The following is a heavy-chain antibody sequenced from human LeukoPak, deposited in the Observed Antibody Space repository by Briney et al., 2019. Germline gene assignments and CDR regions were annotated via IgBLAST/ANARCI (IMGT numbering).Heavy chain of an antibody. D-gene: IGHD2-2*01. J-gene: IGHJ4*02. CDR3: ARGRGYCSSTSCPLYIDY. V-gene: IGHV3-74*01. CDR1: GFTFSSYW. Sequence: GGSLRLSCAASGFTFSSYWMHWVRQGPGKGLVWVSRINSDGSSTSYVDSVKGRFTISRDNVKNTLYLQMNSLRAEDTAVYYCARGRGYCSSTSCPLYIDYWGQGTLVTVSS. CDR2: INSDGSST.